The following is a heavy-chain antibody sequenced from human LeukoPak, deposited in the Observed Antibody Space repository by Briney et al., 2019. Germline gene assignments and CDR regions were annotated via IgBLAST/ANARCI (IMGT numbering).Heavy chain of an antibody. J-gene: IGHJ4*02. CDR2: ISDSGGST. CDR1: GFTFSSYA. V-gene: IGHV3-23*01. Sequence: GGSLRLCCVASGFTFSSYAMSWVRPAPGQGLEWVSVISDSGGSTYYADSVKGRFTISRDNSKTTLYLQMNSLRAEDTAVYYCAKASESLGYCSGGSCRRYFDYWGQGTLVTVSS. CDR3: AKASESLGYCSGGSCRRYFDY. D-gene: IGHD2-15*01.